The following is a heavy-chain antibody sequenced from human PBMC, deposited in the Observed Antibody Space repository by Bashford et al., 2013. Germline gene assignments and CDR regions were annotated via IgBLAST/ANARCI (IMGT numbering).Heavy chain of an antibody. CDR3: AKDLGDGGSFMGFHH. J-gene: IGHJ4*02. CDR2: ISYDGNNR. V-gene: IGHV3-30-3*02. Sequence: VRQAPGKGLEWVALISYDGNNRNYADSVRGRFTISRDKSKSTVFLQMNSLRPDDTAVYYCAKDLGDGGSFMGFHHWGQGSLVTVSS. D-gene: IGHD1-26*01.